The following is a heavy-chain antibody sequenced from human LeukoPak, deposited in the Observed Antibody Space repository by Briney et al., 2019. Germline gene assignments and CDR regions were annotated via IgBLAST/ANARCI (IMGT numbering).Heavy chain of an antibody. J-gene: IGHJ4*02. CDR3: AMRKPYDSSGPFDY. Sequence: GASVKVSCKASGYTFTSYAMHLVRQAPGQRLEWMGWINAGNGNTKYSQKFQGRVTITRDTSASTAYMELSSLRSEDTAMYYCAMRKPYDSSGPFDYWGQGTLVTVSS. V-gene: IGHV1-3*01. CDR2: INAGNGNT. CDR1: GYTFTSYA. D-gene: IGHD3-22*01.